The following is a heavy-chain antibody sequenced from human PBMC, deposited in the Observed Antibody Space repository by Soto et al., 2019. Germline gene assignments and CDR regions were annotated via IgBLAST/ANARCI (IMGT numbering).Heavy chain of an antibody. J-gene: IGHJ5*02. V-gene: IGHV1-69*01. CDR1: GGTFSSYA. CDR2: IIPIFGTA. CDR3: ARRSITIFGVVRESWFDP. D-gene: IGHD3-3*01. Sequence: QVQLVQSGAEVKKPGSSVNVSCKASGGTFSSYAISWVRQAPGQGLEWMGGIIPIFGTANYAQKFQGRVTITADESTSTAYMELSSLRSEDTAVYYCARRSITIFGVVRESWFDPWGQGTLVTVSS.